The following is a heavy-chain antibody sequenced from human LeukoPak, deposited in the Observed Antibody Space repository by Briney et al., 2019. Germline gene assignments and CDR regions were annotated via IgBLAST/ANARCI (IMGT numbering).Heavy chain of an antibody. CDR3: AHWSDEVAFDY. CDR1: GGTFSGYY. D-gene: IGHD5-12*01. Sequence: SETLSLTCAVSGGTFSGYYWSWIRQPPGKGLEWIGEINHSGSTNYNPSLKSRVTISVDTSKNQFSLKLSSVTAADTAVYYCAHWSDEVAFDYWGQGTLVTVSS. V-gene: IGHV4-34*08. J-gene: IGHJ4*02. CDR2: INHSGST.